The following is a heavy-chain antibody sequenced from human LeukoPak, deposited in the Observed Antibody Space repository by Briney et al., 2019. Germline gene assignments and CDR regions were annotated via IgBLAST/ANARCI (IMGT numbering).Heavy chain of an antibody. D-gene: IGHD3-22*01. CDR3: ARFGEYYYVSSGYYYEPYYFDY. CDR2: IYHSGST. Sequence: PSETLSLTCAVSGYSISSGYYWGWIRQPPGKGLEWIGSIYHSGSTYYNPSLKSRVTISVDTSKNQFSLKLSSVTAADTAVYYCARFGEYYYVSSGYYYEPYYFDYWGQGTLVTVSS. V-gene: IGHV4-38-2*01. J-gene: IGHJ4*02. CDR1: GYSISSGYY.